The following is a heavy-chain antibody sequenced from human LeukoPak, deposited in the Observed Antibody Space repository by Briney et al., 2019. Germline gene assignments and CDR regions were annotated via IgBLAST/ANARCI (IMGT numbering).Heavy chain of an antibody. D-gene: IGHD3-3*01. CDR1: GVSISSGGYY. CDR3: ARSDYDFWSIFDY. V-gene: IGHV4-31*03. CDR2: IYYSGST. Sequence: SETLSLTCTVSGVSISSGGYYWSWIRQHSGKGLEWIGYIYYSGSTYYNPSPKSRVTISVDTSKNQFSLKLSSVTAADTAVYYCARSDYDFWSIFDYWGQGTLVTVSS. J-gene: IGHJ4*02.